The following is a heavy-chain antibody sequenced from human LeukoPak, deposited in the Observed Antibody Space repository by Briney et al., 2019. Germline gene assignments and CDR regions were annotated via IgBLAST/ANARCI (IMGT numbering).Heavy chain of an antibody. CDR2: INSDGSST. J-gene: IGHJ4*02. CDR3: ARVSGSYTADY. Sequence: GGSLRLSCAASGFTFRSYWMHWVRHAPGKGLVWVSCINSDGSSTSYADSVKGRFTISRDNAKNTLYLQMSSLRAEDTAVYYCARVSGSYTADYWGQGTLVTVSS. D-gene: IGHD1-26*01. CDR1: GFTFRSYW. V-gene: IGHV3-74*01.